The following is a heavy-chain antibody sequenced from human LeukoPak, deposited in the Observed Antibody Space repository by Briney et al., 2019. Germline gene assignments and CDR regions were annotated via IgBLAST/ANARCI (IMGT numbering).Heavy chain of an antibody. CDR1: RGTFSSYA. Sequence: GSSVKVSCKASRGTFSSYAISWVRRAPGQGLEWMGGIIPIFGTANYAQKFQGRVTITADESTSTAYMELSSLRSEDTAVYYCARGLLSGSYVFDYWGQGTLVTVSS. D-gene: IGHD1-26*01. CDR3: ARGLLSGSYVFDY. V-gene: IGHV1-69*01. J-gene: IGHJ4*02. CDR2: IIPIFGTA.